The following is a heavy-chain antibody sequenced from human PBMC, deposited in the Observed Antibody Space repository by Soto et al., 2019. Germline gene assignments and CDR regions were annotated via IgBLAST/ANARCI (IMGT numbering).Heavy chain of an antibody. CDR3: AREGAAPYYYYGMDV. Sequence: SETLSLTCTVSGGSISSGGYYWSWIRQHPGKGLEWIGFIYYSGSTYYNPSLKSRVTISVDTSKNQFSLKLSSVAAADTAVYYCAREGAAPYYYYGMDVWGQGTTVT. CDR2: IYYSGST. J-gene: IGHJ6*02. CDR1: GGSISSGGYY. V-gene: IGHV4-31*03. D-gene: IGHD6-6*01.